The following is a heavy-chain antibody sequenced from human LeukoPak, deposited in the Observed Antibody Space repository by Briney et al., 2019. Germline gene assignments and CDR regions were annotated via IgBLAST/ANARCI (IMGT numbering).Heavy chain of an antibody. CDR1: GFTFSDYS. D-gene: IGHD2-15*01. CDR2: ISSVSSYI. CDR3: VRDNPRCCGVVPANIDDY. J-gene: IGHJ4*02. V-gene: IGHV3-21*01. Sequence: GGSLRLSCTASGFTFSDYSMNWVRQAPGKGLEWVSSISSVSSYIYYADSVKGRFTISRDNAKNSLYLQMHSLGAEDTAVYYCVRDNPRCCGVVPANIDDYWGQGTLVTVSS.